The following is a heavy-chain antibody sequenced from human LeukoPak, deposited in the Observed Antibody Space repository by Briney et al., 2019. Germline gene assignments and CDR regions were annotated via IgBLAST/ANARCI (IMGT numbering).Heavy chain of an antibody. CDR2: MSYDGINT. J-gene: IGHJ4*02. D-gene: IGHD1-1*01. CDR1: GFTFSVYT. Sequence: PGESLRLSCAASGFTFSVYTMHWVRQAPGKGLEWVAVMSYDGINTYYADSVRGRFTISRDNFQNTLFLQINTLRPEDTAVYFCARGVEWNLNYYFDYWGQGALVTVSS. CDR3: ARGVEWNLNYYFDY. V-gene: IGHV3-30-3*01.